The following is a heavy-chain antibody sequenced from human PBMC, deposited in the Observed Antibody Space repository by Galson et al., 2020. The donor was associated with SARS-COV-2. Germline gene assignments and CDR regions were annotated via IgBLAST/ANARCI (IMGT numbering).Heavy chain of an antibody. D-gene: IGHD2-21*02. CDR3: AKGGDCGGDCYYFDY. CDR1: GFTFSSYA. CDR2: ISGSGGST. J-gene: IGHJ4*02. V-gene: IGHV3-23*01. Sequence: GGSLRLSCAASGFTFSSYAMSWVRQAPGKGLEWVSAISGSGGSTYYADSVKGRFTISRDNSKNTLYLQMNSLRAEDTAVYYCAKGGDCGGDCYYFDYWGQGTLVTVSS.